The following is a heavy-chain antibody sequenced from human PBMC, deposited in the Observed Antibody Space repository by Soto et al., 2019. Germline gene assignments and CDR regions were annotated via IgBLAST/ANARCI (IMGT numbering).Heavy chain of an antibody. CDR1: GYTFTSYA. Sequence: ASVKVSCKASGYTFTSYAMHWVRQAPGQRLEWMGWINAGNGNTKYSQKFQGRVTITRDTSASTADMELSSLGSEDTAGYYCACSIAYGGNFDYWGQGTQVTVSS. CDR3: ACSIAYGGNFDY. D-gene: IGHD4-17*01. CDR2: INAGNGNT. V-gene: IGHV1-3*01. J-gene: IGHJ4*02.